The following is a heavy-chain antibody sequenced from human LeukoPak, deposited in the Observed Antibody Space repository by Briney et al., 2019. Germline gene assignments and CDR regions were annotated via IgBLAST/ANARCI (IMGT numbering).Heavy chain of an antibody. CDR3: ARDRNYDFWSGYYNAFDI. Sequence: PGRSLRLSCAASGFTFDDYAMHWVRQAPGKGLEWVSGISWNSGSIGYADSVKGRFTISRDNSRNTLYLQMNSLRAEDTAVYYCARDRNYDFWSGYYNAFDIWGQGTMVTVSS. CDR2: ISWNSGSI. V-gene: IGHV3-9*01. CDR1: GFTFDDYA. D-gene: IGHD3-3*01. J-gene: IGHJ3*02.